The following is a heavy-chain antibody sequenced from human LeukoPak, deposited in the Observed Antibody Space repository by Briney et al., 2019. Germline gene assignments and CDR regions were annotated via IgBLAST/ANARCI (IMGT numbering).Heavy chain of an antibody. CDR1: GFTFSSYAM. V-gene: IGHV4-4*02. J-gene: IGHJ4*02. Sequence: GSLRLSCAASGFTFSSYAMSWVRQAPGKGLEWIGEIYHSGSTNYNPSLKSRVTISVDKSKNQFSLKLSSVTAADTAVYYCASLDPPNDYWGQGTLVTVSS. CDR2: IYHSGST. CDR3: ASLDPPNDY.